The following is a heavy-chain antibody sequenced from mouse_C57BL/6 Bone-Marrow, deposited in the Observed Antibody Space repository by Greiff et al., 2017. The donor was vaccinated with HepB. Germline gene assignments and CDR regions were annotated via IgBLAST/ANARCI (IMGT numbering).Heavy chain of an antibody. CDR3: ARPFLTSAWFAY. J-gene: IGHJ3*01. D-gene: IGHD1-1*01. CDR2: INSDGGST. Sequence: EVMLVESGGGLVQPGESLKLSCESNEYEFPSHDMSWVRKTPEKRLELVAAINSDGGSTYYPDTMERRFIISRDNTKKTLYLQMSSRRSEDTALYYCARPFLTSAWFAYWGQGTLVTVSA. V-gene: IGHV5-2*01. CDR1: EYEFPSHD.